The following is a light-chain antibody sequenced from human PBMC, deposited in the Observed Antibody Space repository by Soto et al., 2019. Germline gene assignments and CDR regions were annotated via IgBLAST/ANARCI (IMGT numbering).Light chain of an antibody. CDR1: QSVSSNY. V-gene: IGKV3-20*01. J-gene: IGKJ1*01. CDR2: AVS. Sequence: EIVLTQSPGTLSLSPGERASLSCRASQSVSSNYLAWYQQKSGKAPNLLIYAVSRWESGIPSRFSGSGSGTDFTLIISRLEPEDFAVYYCQQHGSSPRTFGQGTKVDIK. CDR3: QQHGSSPRT.